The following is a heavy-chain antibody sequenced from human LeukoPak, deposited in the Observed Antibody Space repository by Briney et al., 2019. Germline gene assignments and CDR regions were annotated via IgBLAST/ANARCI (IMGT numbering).Heavy chain of an antibody. V-gene: IGHV3-30*04. CDR2: ISYDGSNK. CDR3: ARGGGHSYGYFDD. Sequence: GGSLRLSCAASGFSFRSYAMYWVRQAPGKGLEWVTVISYDGSNKYYADSVKGRFTISRDNSKSTQYLQMNSLRAEDTAVYYCARGGGHSYGYFDDWGQGTLVTVSS. J-gene: IGHJ4*02. D-gene: IGHD5-18*01. CDR1: GFSFRSYA.